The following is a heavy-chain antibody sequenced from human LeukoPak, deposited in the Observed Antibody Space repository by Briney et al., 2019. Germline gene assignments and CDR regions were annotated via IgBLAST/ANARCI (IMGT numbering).Heavy chain of an antibody. J-gene: IGHJ4*02. V-gene: IGHV3-23*01. Sequence: GGSLRLSCAASGFTFSSYGMSWVRQAPGKGLEWVSAISGSGGSTYYADSVKGRFTISRDNSKNTLYLQMNSVRAEATAVCYCAKDRSLVWLPTQDFDYWGQGTLVTVSS. CDR2: ISGSGGST. D-gene: IGHD5-12*01. CDR3: AKDRSLVWLPTQDFDY. CDR1: GFTFSSYG.